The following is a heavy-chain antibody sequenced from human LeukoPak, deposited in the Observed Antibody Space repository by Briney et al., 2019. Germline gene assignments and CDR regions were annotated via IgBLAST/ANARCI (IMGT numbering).Heavy chain of an antibody. CDR3: ARETPSRYFDY. CDR2: MNPNSGRT. V-gene: IGHV1-8*01. D-gene: IGHD4-23*01. J-gene: IGHJ4*02. CDR1: GYTLTSYD. Sequence: VASVKVSCKASGYTLTSYDINWVRQATGQGLEWMGWMNPNSGRTGYAQKFQGRITMTRNTSISTAYMELSSLRSDDTAVYYCARETPSRYFDYWGQGALVTVSS.